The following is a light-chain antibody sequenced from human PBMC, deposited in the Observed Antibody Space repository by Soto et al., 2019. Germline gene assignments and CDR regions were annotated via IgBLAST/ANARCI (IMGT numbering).Light chain of an antibody. Sequence: QAVVTQSPSASASLGASVKLTCTLSSGHSTYDISWHQQQPEKGPRYLMKVNSDGSHNKGDGIPDRFSGSSSGAERYLTISRLQSEDEADYYCQTWGTGFWVFGGGTKLTVL. J-gene: IGLJ3*02. CDR2: VNSDGSH. V-gene: IGLV4-69*01. CDR1: SGHSTYD. CDR3: QTWGTGFWV.